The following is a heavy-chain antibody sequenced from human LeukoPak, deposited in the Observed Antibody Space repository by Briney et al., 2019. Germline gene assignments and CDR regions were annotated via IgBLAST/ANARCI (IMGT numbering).Heavy chain of an antibody. CDR1: GYTFTSYY. V-gene: IGHV1-46*01. D-gene: IGHD4-17*01. CDR2: INPSGGST. J-gene: IGHJ5*02. CDR3: ARGGHLRYGDTQNWFDP. Sequence: VASVKVSCKASGYTFTSYYMHWVRQALGQGLEWMGIINPSGGSTSYAQKFQGRVTMTRDSSLRSEDTAVYYCARGGHLRYGDTQNWFDPWGQGTLVTVSS.